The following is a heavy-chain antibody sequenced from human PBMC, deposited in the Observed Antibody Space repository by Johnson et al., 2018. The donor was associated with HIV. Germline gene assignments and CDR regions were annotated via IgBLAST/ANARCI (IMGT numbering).Heavy chain of an antibody. CDR3: AREKIVQGGAFDI. D-gene: IGHD2/OR15-2a*01. V-gene: IGHV3-23*04. J-gene: IGHJ3*02. CDR2: ISGSGGST. CDR1: GFTFSSYA. Sequence: VQLVESGGDLVQPGGSLRLSCAASGFTFSSYAMSWVRQAPGKGLEWVSAISGSGGSTYYADSVKGRFTISRDNPKNSLSLQMNSLRAEDTALYYCAREKIVQGGAFDIWGQGTVVTVSS.